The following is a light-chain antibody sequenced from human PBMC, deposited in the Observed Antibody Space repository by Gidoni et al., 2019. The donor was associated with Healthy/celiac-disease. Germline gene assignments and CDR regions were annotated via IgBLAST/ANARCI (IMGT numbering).Light chain of an antibody. Sequence: DIQMTQSPSSILTITCRASQSISSYLNWYQQKTGKAPKLLIYAASSLQSGVPSRFSGSGSGTDFTLTISSLQPEDCATYYCQQSYSTLMYTFGQGTKLEIK. CDR3: QQSYSTLMYT. CDR1: QSISSY. CDR2: AAS. J-gene: IGKJ2*01. V-gene: IGKV1-39*01.